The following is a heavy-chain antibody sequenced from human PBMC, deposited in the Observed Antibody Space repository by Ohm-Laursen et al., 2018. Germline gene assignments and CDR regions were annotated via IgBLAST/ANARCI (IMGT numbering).Heavy chain of an antibody. D-gene: IGHD4-23*01. J-gene: IGHJ1*01. CDR2: IKQDGSEK. Sequence: GSLRLPCAASGFTFSSYWMSWVRQAPGKGLEWVANIKQDGSEKYYVDSVKGRFTISRDNAKNSLYLQMNSLRAEDTAVYYCARAGILRWPEYFQHWGQGTLVTVSS. V-gene: IGHV3-7*01. CDR1: GFTFSSYW. CDR3: ARAGILRWPEYFQH.